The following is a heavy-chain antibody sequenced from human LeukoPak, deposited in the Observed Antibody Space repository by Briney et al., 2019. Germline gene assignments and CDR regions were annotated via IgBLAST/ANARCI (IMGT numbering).Heavy chain of an antibody. CDR2: IYYSGST. Sequence: PSETLSLTCTVSGGSVSSGDYYWSWIRQPPGKGLEWIGYIYYSGSTYYSPSLKSRVTISVDTSKNQFSLKLSSVTAADTAVYYCVERPHSAFDIWGQGTMVTVSS. D-gene: IGHD5-18*01. CDR3: VERPHSAFDI. V-gene: IGHV4-30-4*01. CDR1: GGSVSSGDYY. J-gene: IGHJ3*02.